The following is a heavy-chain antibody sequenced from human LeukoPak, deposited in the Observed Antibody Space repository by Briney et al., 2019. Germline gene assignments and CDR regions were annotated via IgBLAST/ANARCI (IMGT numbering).Heavy chain of an antibody. CDR2: ISDSGDST. CDR1: GFTVSSNY. D-gene: IGHD6-6*01. V-gene: IGHV3-23*01. CDR3: AKDSSIAVRLEDY. Sequence: PGGSLRLSCAASGFTVSSNYMSWVRQAPGKGLEWVSVISDSGDSTYYADSVKGRFTISRDNSKNTLYLQMNSLRAEDTAVYYCAKDSSIAVRLEDYWGQGTLVTVSS. J-gene: IGHJ4*02.